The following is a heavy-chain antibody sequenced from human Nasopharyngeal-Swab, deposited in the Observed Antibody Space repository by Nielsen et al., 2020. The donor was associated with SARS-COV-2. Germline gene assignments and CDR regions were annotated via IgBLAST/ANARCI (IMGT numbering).Heavy chain of an antibody. Sequence: VRQAPGKGLEWVSYISNGGSIIYYADSVKGRFTISRDNAGTSLSLQMNSLRAEDTAVYYCARDGLDYDFWSAYFMDVWGQGTTVTVSS. D-gene: IGHD3-3*01. J-gene: IGHJ6*02. CDR2: ISNGGSII. V-gene: IGHV3-48*03. CDR3: ARDGLDYDFWSAYFMDV.